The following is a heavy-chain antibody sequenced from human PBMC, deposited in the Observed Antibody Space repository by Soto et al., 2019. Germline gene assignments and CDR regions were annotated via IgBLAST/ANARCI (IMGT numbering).Heavy chain of an antibody. CDR2: IYYSGNT. Sequence: QVQLQESGPGLVKPSETLSLSCTVSGGSISSGGYYWSWIRQHPGKGLEWIGYIYYSGNTYYNPSLKSRVSISVDTSKNQFSLKLSSVTAADTAVHYCATSDGGGYYVHYWGQGSLVTVSS. CDR1: GGSISSGGYY. D-gene: IGHD3-22*01. V-gene: IGHV4-31*03. J-gene: IGHJ4*02. CDR3: ATSDGGGYYVHY.